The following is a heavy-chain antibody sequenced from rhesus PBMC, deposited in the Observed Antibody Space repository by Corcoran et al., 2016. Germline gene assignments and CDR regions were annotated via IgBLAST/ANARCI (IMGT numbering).Heavy chain of an antibody. Sequence: QVQLQESGPGLVKPSETLSLTCAVSGGSITDSLYWTWIRQSPGKGLEWIGNIYVNLPRPDYNPSPKSRITISKDTSKNHFFLRLESVTAADTAVYYCATRMTINAGEDVWGRGLLVTVFS. J-gene: IGHJ5-2*02. D-gene: IGHD3-9*01. CDR3: ATRMTINAGEDV. V-gene: IGHV4S9*01. CDR1: GGSITDSLY. CDR2: IYVNLPRP.